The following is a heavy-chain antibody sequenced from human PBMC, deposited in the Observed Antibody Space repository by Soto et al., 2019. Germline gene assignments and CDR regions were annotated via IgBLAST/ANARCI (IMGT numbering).Heavy chain of an antibody. Sequence: GGSLRLSCAASGFTFSSYWMHWVRQAPGKGLVWVSRINSDGSSTSYADSVKGRFTISRDNAKNTLYLQMNSLRAEDTAVYYCARGDCSSTSCASFHYYYYMDVWGKGTTVTVSS. D-gene: IGHD2-2*01. CDR1: GFTFSSYW. CDR2: INSDGSST. CDR3: ARGDCSSTSCASFHYYYYMDV. V-gene: IGHV3-74*01. J-gene: IGHJ6*03.